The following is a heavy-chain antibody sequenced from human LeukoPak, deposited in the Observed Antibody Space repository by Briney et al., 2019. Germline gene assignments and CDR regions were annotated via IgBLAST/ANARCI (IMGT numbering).Heavy chain of an antibody. CDR1: GFTFSDYY. D-gene: IGHD5-24*01. V-gene: IGHV4-34*01. Sequence: GSLRLSCAASGFTFSDYYMSWIRQPPGKGLEWIGEINHSGSTNYNPSLKSRVTISVDTSKNQFSLKLSSVTAADTAVYYCARGPLRVEMATTAEYPWGQGTLVTVSS. CDR2: INHSGST. CDR3: ARGPLRVEMATTAEYP. J-gene: IGHJ5*02.